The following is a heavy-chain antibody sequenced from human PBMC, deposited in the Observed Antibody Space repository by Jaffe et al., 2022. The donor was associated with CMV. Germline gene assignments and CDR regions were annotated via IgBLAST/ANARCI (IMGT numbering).Heavy chain of an antibody. CDR3: ARDTPYYYDSSGRHPTGYFDL. V-gene: IGHV3-48*02. CDR2: ISSSSSTI. J-gene: IGHJ2*01. D-gene: IGHD3-22*01. Sequence: EVQLVESGGGLVQPGGSLRLSCAASGFTFSSYSMNWVRQAPGKGLEWVSYISSSSSTIYYADSVKGRFTISRDNAKNSLYLQMNSLRDEDTAVYYCARDTPYYYDSSGRHPTGYFDLWGRGTLVTVSS. CDR1: GFTFSSYS.